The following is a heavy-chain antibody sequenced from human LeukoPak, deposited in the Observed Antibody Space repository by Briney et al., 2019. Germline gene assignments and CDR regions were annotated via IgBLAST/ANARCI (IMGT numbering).Heavy chain of an antibody. D-gene: IGHD2-15*01. V-gene: IGHV3-64*01. CDR2: ISTNGGGT. J-gene: IGHJ4*02. CDR1: GFTFSSCA. Sequence: PGGSLRLSCAASGFTFSSCAMHWVRQTPGKGLEYVSAISTNGGGTYYANSVKGRFTISRDNSKNTLYLQMGSLRAEDMAVYFCARYCNGVTCYSGYDYWGQGTLVTVSS. CDR3: ARYCNGVTCYSGYDY.